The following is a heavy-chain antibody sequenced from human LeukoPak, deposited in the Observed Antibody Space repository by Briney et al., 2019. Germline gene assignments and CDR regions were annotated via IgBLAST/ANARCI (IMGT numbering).Heavy chain of an antibody. CDR1: GYTLTELS. CDR3: ATIPHTAMGYYYGMDV. J-gene: IGHJ6*02. Sequence: ASVKVSCTVSGYTLTELSMHWVRQAPGKGLEWMGGFDPEDGETIYAQKFQGRVTMTEDTSTDTAYMEVSSLRSEDTAVYYCATIPHTAMGYYYGMDVWGQGTTVTVSS. V-gene: IGHV1-24*01. CDR2: FDPEDGET. D-gene: IGHD5-18*01.